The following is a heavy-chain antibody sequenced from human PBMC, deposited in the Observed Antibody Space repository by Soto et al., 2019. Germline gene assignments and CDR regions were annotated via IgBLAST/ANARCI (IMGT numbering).Heavy chain of an antibody. D-gene: IGHD2-2*02. CDR3: AHTVPPIRRFDP. CDR1: GFSLTTSGVG. J-gene: IGHJ5*02. V-gene: IGHV2-5*02. CDR2: IYGDDDQ. Sequence: QITLKESGPTLVKPTQTLTLTCTFSGFSLTTSGVGVGWIRQPPGKAPECLALIYGDDDQRYSTSLRSRLTIADDPSKNQVVLTLRHVDPVDTATYYCAHTVPPIRRFDPWGQGTLVTVSS.